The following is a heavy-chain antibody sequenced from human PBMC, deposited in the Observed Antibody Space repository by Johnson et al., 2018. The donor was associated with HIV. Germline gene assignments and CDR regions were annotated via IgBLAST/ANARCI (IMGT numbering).Heavy chain of an antibody. CDR3: ARDRPNAVGFDAFDI. CDR1: QFTFSRFG. J-gene: IGHJ3*02. D-gene: IGHD2-2*01. Sequence: VQLVESGGGVVQPGRSLRLSCAASQFTFSRFGMHWVRQAPGKGLEWVAVISYDGSNKYYADSVKGRFTISRDNSKNTLYLQMNSLRAEDTAVFFCARDRPNAVGFDAFDIWGQGTMVTVSS. V-gene: IGHV3-30*03. CDR2: ISYDGSNK.